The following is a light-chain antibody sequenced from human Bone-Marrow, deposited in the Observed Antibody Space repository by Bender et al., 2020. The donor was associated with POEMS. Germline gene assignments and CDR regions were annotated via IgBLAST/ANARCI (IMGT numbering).Light chain of an antibody. CDR1: NSDIDDYGY. Sequence: QSALTQPASVSGSPGQSITISCTGSNSDIDDYGYVSWYQQHPGKAPKLIIYDVTNRPSGVPDRFSGSKSGNTASLSISGLQAEDEADYYCSSYTSRDTLIFGGGTKLTVL. CDR2: DVT. CDR3: SSYTSRDTLI. J-gene: IGLJ2*01. V-gene: IGLV2-14*03.